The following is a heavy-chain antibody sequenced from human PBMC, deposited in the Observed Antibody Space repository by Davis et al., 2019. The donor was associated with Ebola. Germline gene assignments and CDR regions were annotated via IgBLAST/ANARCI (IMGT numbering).Heavy chain of an antibody. CDR1: GFTFRSYA. Sequence: GESLKISCAASGFTFRSYAFSWVRQAPGKGLEWVSAISGSGGSTYYADSVKGRFTISRDNSKNTLYLQMNSLRAEDTAVYYCAKPNWADAFDIWGQGTMVTVSS. D-gene: IGHD1-1*01. V-gene: IGHV3-23*01. CDR2: ISGSGGST. CDR3: AKPNWADAFDI. J-gene: IGHJ3*02.